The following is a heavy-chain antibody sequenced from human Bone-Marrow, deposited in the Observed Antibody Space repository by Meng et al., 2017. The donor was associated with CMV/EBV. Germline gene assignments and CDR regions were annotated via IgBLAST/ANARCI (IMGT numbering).Heavy chain of an antibody. CDR2: INPNSGGT. CDR3: ARGVGATFHFDY. CDR1: GYTFTGYY. V-gene: IGHV1-2*02. Sequence: ASVKVSCKASGYTFTGYYMHWVRQAPGQGLEWMGWINPNSGGTNYAQKFQGRVTMTRDTSISTAYMELSRLRSEDTAVYYCARGVGATFHFDYWGQGTRVTVSS. J-gene: IGHJ4*02. D-gene: IGHD1-26*01.